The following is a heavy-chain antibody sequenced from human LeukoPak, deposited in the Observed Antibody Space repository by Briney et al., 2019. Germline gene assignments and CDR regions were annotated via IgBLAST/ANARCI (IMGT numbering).Heavy chain of an antibody. Sequence: ASVKVSCKASGYTFTRYGISWVRQAPGQGLEWMGWISAYNGNTNYAQKLQGRVTMATDTSTSTVYMELRSLRSDDTAVYYCARHITMIVVVPTGAFDIWGQGTMVTVSS. J-gene: IGHJ3*02. V-gene: IGHV1-18*01. CDR2: ISAYNGNT. CDR3: ARHITMIVVVPTGAFDI. CDR1: GYTFTRYG. D-gene: IGHD3-22*01.